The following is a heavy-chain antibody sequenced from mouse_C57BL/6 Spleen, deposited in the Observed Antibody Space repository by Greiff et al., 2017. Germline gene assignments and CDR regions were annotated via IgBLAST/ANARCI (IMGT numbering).Heavy chain of an antibody. J-gene: IGHJ4*01. CDR3: ARSLTTVVGGDY. CDR2: INPYNGDT. CDR1: GYSFTGYF. D-gene: IGHD1-1*01. V-gene: IGHV1-20*01. Sequence: EVQLQQSGPELVKPGASVKISCKASGYSFTGYFMNWVMQSHGKSLEWIGRINPYNGDTFYNQKFKGKATLTVDKSSSTAHMELRSLTSEDSAVYYCARSLTTVVGGDYWGQGTSVTVSS.